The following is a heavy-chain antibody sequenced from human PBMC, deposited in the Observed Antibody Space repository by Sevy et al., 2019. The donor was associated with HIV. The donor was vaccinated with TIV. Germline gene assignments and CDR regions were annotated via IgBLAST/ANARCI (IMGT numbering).Heavy chain of an antibody. V-gene: IGHV3-30*09. CDR1: GFTFHSHA. Sequence: GGCLRLSCVDSGFTFHSHAMHWVRQAPGKGLEWVAAVSYDGSNKFYTDSVKGRFVISRDNSKNTLYLQINSLRVEDTAVYHCARDRGAPPTAILYYFDFWGQGTLVTVSS. CDR2: VSYDGSNK. CDR3: ARDRGAPPTAILYYFDF. J-gene: IGHJ4*02. D-gene: IGHD5-18*01.